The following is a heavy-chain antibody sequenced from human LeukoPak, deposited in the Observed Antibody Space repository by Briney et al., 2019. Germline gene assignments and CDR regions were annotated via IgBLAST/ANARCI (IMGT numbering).Heavy chain of an antibody. CDR2: ISYDGSNK. J-gene: IGHJ4*02. CDR3: AKDHYYDSSGLDY. CDR1: GFTFSSYG. V-gene: IGHV3-30*18. Sequence: PGGSLRISCAASGFTFSSYGMHWVRQAPGKGLEWVAVISYDGSNKYYADSVKGRFTISRDNSKNTLYLQMNSLRAEDTAVYYCAKDHYYDSSGLDYWGQGTLVTVSS. D-gene: IGHD3-22*01.